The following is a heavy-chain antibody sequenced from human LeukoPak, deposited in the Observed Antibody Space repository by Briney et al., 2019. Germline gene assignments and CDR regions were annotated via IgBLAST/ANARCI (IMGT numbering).Heavy chain of an antibody. CDR2: ISNSGSYT. J-gene: IGHJ4*02. D-gene: IGHD6-19*01. V-gene: IGHV3-11*03. CDR1: GFTFSDEY. Sequence: GSLRLSCAASGFTFSDEYMSWIRQAPGKGLEWVSYISNSGSYTNYADSVKGRFTISGDNAKNSLFLQMNSLRAEDTAVYYCARSRGAGPGAYFDYWGQGTLVTVSS. CDR3: ARSRGAGPGAYFDY.